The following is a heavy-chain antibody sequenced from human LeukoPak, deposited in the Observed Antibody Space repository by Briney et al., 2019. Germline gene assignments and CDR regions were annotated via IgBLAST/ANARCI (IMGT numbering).Heavy chain of an antibody. D-gene: IGHD5-12*01. J-gene: IGHJ6*02. Sequence: PGGSLRLSCAASGYTLDDYAMHWVRRAPGKGLEWLSGISWNSGAIRYTDSVKGRFIISRDNAKNYLYLQMNSLRAKDTALYYCAKDISGYSGHRIPHGMDVWGQGTTVTVSS. V-gene: IGHV3-9*01. CDR1: GYTLDDYA. CDR2: ISWNSGAI. CDR3: AKDISGYSGHRIPHGMDV.